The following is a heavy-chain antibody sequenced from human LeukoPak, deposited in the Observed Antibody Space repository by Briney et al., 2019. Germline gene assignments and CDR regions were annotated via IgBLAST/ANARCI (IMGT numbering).Heavy chain of an antibody. V-gene: IGHV1-46*01. D-gene: IGHD6-13*01. J-gene: IGHJ3*02. Sequence: GASVKVSCKASGYTFTSYYMHWVRQAPGQGLEWMSLINPRGGSTIYAQKFQGRVTITRDMSTSTVYMELSRLRSDDTAVYYCARVEGYFCDAFDIWGQGTMVTVSS. CDR2: INPRGGST. CDR1: GYTFTSYY. CDR3: ARVEGYFCDAFDI.